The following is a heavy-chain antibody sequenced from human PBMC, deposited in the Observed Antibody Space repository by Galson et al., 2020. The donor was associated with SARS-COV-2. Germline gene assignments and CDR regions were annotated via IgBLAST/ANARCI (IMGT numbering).Heavy chain of an antibody. J-gene: IGHJ6*02. D-gene: IGHD6-13*01. CDR1: GYTFTSYY. CDR3: ERDPTLAAAGILNYWDGMDV. Sequence: ASVKVSCKASGYTFTSYYMHWVRQAPGQGLEWMGIINPSGGSTSYAQKFQGRVTMTRDTSTSTVYMELSSLRSEDTAVYYCERDPTLAAAGILNYWDGMDVWGQGTTVTVSS. CDR2: INPSGGST. V-gene: IGHV1-46*01.